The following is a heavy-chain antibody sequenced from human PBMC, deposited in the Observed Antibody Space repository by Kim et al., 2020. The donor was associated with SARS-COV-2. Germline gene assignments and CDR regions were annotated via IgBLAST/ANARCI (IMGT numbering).Heavy chain of an antibody. CDR2: INPNSGGT. CDR1: GYTFTGYY. J-gene: IGHJ6*03. CDR3: ARVGSMVQGVSYYYMGV. V-gene: IGHV1-2*06. Sequence: ASVKVSCKASGYTFTGYYMHWVRQAPGQGLEWMGRINPNSGGTNYAQKFQGRVTMTRDTSISTAYMELSRLTSDDTAVYYCARVGSMVQGVSYYYMGVWGKGPRSPSP. D-gene: IGHD3-10*01.